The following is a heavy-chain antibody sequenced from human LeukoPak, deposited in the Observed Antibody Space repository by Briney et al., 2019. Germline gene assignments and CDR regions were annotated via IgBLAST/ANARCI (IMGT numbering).Heavy chain of an antibody. V-gene: IGHV3-23*01. D-gene: IGHD3-10*01. CDR3: AKDLNYYGSGRYYYMDV. CDR1: EFTFSSYG. Sequence: GGSLRLSCAASEFTFSSYGMSWVRQAPGKGLEWVSAISGSGGSTYYADSVKGRFTISRDNSKNTLYLQMNSLRAEDTAVYYCAKDLNYYGSGRYYYMDVWGKGTTVTISS. CDR2: ISGSGGST. J-gene: IGHJ6*03.